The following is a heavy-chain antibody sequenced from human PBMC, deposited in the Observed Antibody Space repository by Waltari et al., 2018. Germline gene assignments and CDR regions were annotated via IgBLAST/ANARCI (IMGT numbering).Heavy chain of an antibody. J-gene: IGHJ5*02. V-gene: IGHV4-39*01. D-gene: IGHD3-10*01. CDR1: GGSISSSSYY. Sequence: QLQLQESGPGLVKPSETLSLTCTVSGGSISSSSYYWGWIRQPPGKGLEWIGSIYYSGRTDYNPALKSRVTISVDTAKNQFSLKLSSVTAADTAVYYCARRFSGFGDEAWFDPWGQGTLVTVSS. CDR3: ARRFSGFGDEAWFDP. CDR2: IYYSGRT.